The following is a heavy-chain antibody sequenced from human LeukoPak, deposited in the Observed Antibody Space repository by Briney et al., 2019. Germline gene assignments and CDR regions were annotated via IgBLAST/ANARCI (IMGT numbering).Heavy chain of an antibody. D-gene: IGHD4-23*01. CDR1: GGSISSYY. Sequence: SETLSLTCTVSGGSISSYYWSWIRQPPGKGLEWIGYIYYSGSTNYNPSLKSRVTISVDTSKNQFSLKLSSVTAADTAVYYCARHYGGNFAEYFQHWGQGTLDTVSS. CDR2: IYYSGST. CDR3: ARHYGGNFAEYFQH. J-gene: IGHJ1*01. V-gene: IGHV4-59*01.